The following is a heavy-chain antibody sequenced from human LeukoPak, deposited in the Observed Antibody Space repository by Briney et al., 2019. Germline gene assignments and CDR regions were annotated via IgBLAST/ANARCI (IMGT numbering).Heavy chain of an antibody. CDR2: INHSGST. V-gene: IGHV4-34*01. CDR3: ARRPTVTNYYYYYMDV. D-gene: IGHD4-17*01. J-gene: IGHJ6*03. CDR1: GGSFSGYY. Sequence: SETLSLTCAVYGGSFSGYYWSWIRQPPGKGLEWIGEINHSGSTNYNPSLKSRVTISVDTSKNQFSLKLSSVTAADTAVYYCARRPTVTNYYYYYMDVWGKGTTVTVSS.